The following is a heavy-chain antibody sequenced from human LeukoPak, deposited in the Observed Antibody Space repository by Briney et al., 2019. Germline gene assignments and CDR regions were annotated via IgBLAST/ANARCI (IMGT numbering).Heavy chain of an antibody. CDR2: IYYSGST. J-gene: IGHJ4*02. Sequence: SQTLSLTCTVSGGSLSRGGYYWSWLRQHPGRGLEWIGNIYYSGSTYYNPSLKSQVTISVDTSKNQFSLKLSSVTAADTAGYYCARETLFYTAMVTAHYYFDYWGQGTLVTVSS. V-gene: IGHV4-31*01. CDR1: GGSLSRGGYY. CDR3: ARETLFYTAMVTAHYYFDY. D-gene: IGHD5-18*01.